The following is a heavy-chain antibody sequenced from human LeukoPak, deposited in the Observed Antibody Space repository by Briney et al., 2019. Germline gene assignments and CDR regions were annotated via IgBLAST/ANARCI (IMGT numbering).Heavy chain of an antibody. CDR1: GFTFSSYA. V-gene: IGHV3-23*01. D-gene: IGHD6-13*01. J-gene: IGHJ4*02. Sequence: SGRSLRLSCAASGFTFSSYAMSWVRQAPGKGLEWVSAISGSGGSTYYADSVKGRFTISRDNSKNTLYLQMNSLRAEDTAVYYCAKERRIAAAYRTFDYWGQGTLVTVSS. CDR2: ISGSGGST. CDR3: AKERRIAAAYRTFDY.